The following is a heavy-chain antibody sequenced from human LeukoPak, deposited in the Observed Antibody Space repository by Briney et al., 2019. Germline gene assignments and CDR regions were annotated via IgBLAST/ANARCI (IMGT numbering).Heavy chain of an antibody. CDR3: AKEPSRVLLWFGDE. J-gene: IGHJ4*02. CDR1: GFTFSNYA. CDR2: ISGSAGSS. V-gene: IGHV3-23*01. D-gene: IGHD3-10*01. Sequence: HPGGSLRLSCAASGFTFSNYAMSWVRQGPGKGLDWVSTISGSAGSSNYADPVKGRFRITRDNSKNTLHLQMNSLRAEDTAIYYCAKEPSRVLLWFGDEWGQGTLVTVSS.